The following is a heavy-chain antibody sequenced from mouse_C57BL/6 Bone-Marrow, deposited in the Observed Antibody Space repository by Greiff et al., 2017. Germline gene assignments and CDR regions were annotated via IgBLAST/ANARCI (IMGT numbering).Heavy chain of an antibody. CDR1: GFNIKDYY. D-gene: IGHD1-1*01. Sequence: EVQLQESGAELVKPGASVKLSCTASGFNIKDYYIHWVKQRTEQGLEWIGRIDPEDGETKYAPKFQDKATITADTSSNTAYLQLSSLTSEDTAVYYCTRFLSYYGTNYWGQGTTLTVSS. V-gene: IGHV14-2*01. J-gene: IGHJ2*01. CDR3: TRFLSYYGTNY. CDR2: IDPEDGET.